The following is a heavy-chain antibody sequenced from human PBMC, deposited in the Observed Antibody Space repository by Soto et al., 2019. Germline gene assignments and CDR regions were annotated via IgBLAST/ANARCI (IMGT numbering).Heavy chain of an antibody. J-gene: IGHJ5*02. CDR1: GGSISSGGYY. Sequence: SETLSLTCSVSGGSISSGGYYWSWIRQHPGKGLEWIGYIYYSGSTYYNPSLKSRVTISVDTSKNQFSLKLSSVTAADTAVYYCARDRRLQSGGWFDPWGQGTLVTVSS. CDR2: IYYSGST. V-gene: IGHV4-31*03. CDR3: ARDRRLQSGGWFDP. D-gene: IGHD2-8*02.